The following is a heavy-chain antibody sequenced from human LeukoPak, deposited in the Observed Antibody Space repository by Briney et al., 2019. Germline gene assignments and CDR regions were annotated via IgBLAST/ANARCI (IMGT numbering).Heavy chain of an antibody. CDR1: GVPISSGRYY. J-gene: IGHJ3*02. CDR3: ARGGYCIGGSCYPPSDAFDS. D-gene: IGHD2-15*01. CDR2: IYTSGST. Sequence: PSQTLSLTCTVSGVPISSGRYYWRSIRQPAGKGLEWIGRIYTSGSTDYNPSLKSRVTISEDTSKNQFSLKLSSVTAADTAVYYCARGGYCIGGSCYPPSDAFDSWGQGTMVTVSS. V-gene: IGHV4-61*02.